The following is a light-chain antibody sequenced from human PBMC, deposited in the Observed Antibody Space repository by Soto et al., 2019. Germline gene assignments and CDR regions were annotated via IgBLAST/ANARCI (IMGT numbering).Light chain of an antibody. CDR2: GAS. Sequence: EIQMTQSPSSVSASVGDIVTINCRASQGISTWLAWYQQKAGKAPNLLIYGASNLHSGVPSRFSGSGSGTNLTLTISSLQPEDVATYYCQQANSFPITLGQGTRLEI. CDR3: QQANSFPIT. V-gene: IGKV1-12*01. J-gene: IGKJ5*01. CDR1: QGISTW.